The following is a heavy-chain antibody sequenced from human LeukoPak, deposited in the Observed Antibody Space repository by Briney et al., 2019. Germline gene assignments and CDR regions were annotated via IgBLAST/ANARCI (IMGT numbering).Heavy chain of an antibody. D-gene: IGHD1-26*01. CDR1: GFTFSSYG. J-gene: IGHJ4*02. CDR3: AKEWELPYYFDY. V-gene: IGHV3-30*18. CDR2: ISYDGSNK. Sequence: GGSLRLSCAASGFTFSSYGMHWVRQAPGKGLEWVAVISYDGSNKYYADSVKGRFTISRDNSKNTLYLQMNSLRAEDTAVYYCAKEWELPYYFDYWGQGTLVTVSS.